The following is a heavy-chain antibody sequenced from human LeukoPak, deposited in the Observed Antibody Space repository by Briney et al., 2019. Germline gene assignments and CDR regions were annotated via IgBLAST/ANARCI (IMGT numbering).Heavy chain of an antibody. CDR3: ARSSPYYSNQGRNAAFDI. CDR1: GFTFGDFA. Sequence: GGSLRLACTASGFTFGDFAMAWVRQAPGKGLEWVGLIRSKRYGWTPEFAASVKGRFSISRDDSRSIAYLQMNSLNTEDTALYYCARSSPYYSNQGRNAAFDIWGQGTKVTVSS. V-gene: IGHV3-49*04. CDR2: IRSKRYGWTP. D-gene: IGHD3-10*01. J-gene: IGHJ3*02.